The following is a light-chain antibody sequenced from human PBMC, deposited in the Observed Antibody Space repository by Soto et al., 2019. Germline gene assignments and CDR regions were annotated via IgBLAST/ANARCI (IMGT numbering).Light chain of an antibody. J-gene: IGKJ1*01. Sequence: DIQMTQSPSTLSASVGDRVTITCRASESIRTWLAWYQQKPGKAPKLLINLASRLEDGGPSRFSGSASGTDFTLTISSLQPDDFETYYCQQYKSYLWTFGQGTKVEIK. CDR2: LAS. CDR1: ESIRTW. V-gene: IGKV1-5*03. CDR3: QQYKSYLWT.